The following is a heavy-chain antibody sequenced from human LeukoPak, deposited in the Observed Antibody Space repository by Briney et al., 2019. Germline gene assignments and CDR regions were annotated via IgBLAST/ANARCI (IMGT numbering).Heavy chain of an antibody. V-gene: IGHV1-69*04. CDR3: ARAAVRPTYYDSSGYYYPPVY. Sequence: SVKVSCKASGGTFSSYAISWVRQAPGQGLERMGRIIPIPGIANYAQKFQGRVTITADKSTSTAYMELSSLRSEDTAVYYCARAAVRPTYYDSSGYYYPPVYWGQGTLVTVSS. J-gene: IGHJ4*02. CDR2: IIPIPGIA. D-gene: IGHD3-22*01. CDR1: GGTFSSYA.